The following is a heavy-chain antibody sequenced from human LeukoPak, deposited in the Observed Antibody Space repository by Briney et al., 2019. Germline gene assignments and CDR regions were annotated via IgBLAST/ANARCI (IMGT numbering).Heavy chain of an antibody. J-gene: IGHJ6*02. CDR3: ARGPGYSSNWGTYYYYGMDV. D-gene: IGHD6-13*01. CDR1: GFTVSSNY. Sequence: GGSLRLSCAASGFTVSSNYMSWVRQAPGKGLEWVSVIYSGGSTYYADSVKGRFTISRHNSKNTLYLQMNSLRAEDTAVYYCARGPGYSSNWGTYYYYGMDVWGQGTTVTVSS. CDR2: IYSGGST. V-gene: IGHV3-53*04.